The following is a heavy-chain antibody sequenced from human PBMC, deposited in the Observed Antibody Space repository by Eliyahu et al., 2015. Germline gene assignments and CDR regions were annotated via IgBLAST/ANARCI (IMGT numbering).Heavy chain of an antibody. Sequence: QLQLQESGPGLVKPSETLSLTCTVSGGSISSXSYYWGWIRQPPGKGLEWIGSIYYSGSTYYNPSLKSRVTISVDTSKNQFSLKLSSVTAADTAVYYCARSYCTNGVCFYYYMDVWGKGTTVTVSS. J-gene: IGHJ6*03. CDR3: ARSYCTNGVCFYYYMDV. D-gene: IGHD2-8*01. V-gene: IGHV4-39*01. CDR1: GGSISSXSYY. CDR2: IYYSGST.